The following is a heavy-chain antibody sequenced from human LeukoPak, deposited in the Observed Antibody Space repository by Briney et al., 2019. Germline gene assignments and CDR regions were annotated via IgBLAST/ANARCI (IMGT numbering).Heavy chain of an antibody. CDR3: ARESGNGYGRFDP. J-gene: IGHJ5*02. V-gene: IGHV4-31*03. D-gene: IGHD5-12*01. Sequence: PSETLSFTCNVSGGSISSGGYYWSWIRQHPGKSLEWIGYIYYSGSTYYNPSLRSRVSISVDTSKNQFSVKLSSVTAADTAVYYCARESGNGYGRFDPWGQGTLVTVSS. CDR1: GGSISSGGYY. CDR2: IYYSGST.